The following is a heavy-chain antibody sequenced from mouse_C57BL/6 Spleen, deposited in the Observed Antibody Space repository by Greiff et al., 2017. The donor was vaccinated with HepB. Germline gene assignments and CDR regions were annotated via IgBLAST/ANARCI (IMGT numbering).Heavy chain of an antibody. CDR1: GFTFSSYA. V-gene: IGHV5-4*01. Sequence: DVQLVESGGGLVKPGGSLKLSCAASGFTFSSYAMSWVRQTPEKRLEWVATISDGGSYTYYPDNVKGRFTISRDNAKNNLYLQMSHLKSEDTAMYYCARGGGTTVVKDYAMDYWGQGTSVTVSS. D-gene: IGHD1-1*01. CDR2: ISDGGSYT. J-gene: IGHJ4*01. CDR3: ARGGGTTVVKDYAMDY.